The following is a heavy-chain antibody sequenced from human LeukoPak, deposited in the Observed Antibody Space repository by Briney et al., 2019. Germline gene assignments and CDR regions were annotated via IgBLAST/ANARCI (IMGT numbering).Heavy chain of an antibody. CDR3: ARHPIAVAGTGYYYYYMDV. Sequence: GESLKISCKGSGYSFTSYWIGWVRQMPGKVLEWMGIIYPGDSDTRYSPSFQGQVTISADKSISTAYLQWSSLKASDTAMYYCARHPIAVAGTGYYYYYMDVWGKGTTVTVSS. CDR1: GYSFTSYW. CDR2: IYPGDSDT. D-gene: IGHD6-19*01. V-gene: IGHV5-51*01. J-gene: IGHJ6*03.